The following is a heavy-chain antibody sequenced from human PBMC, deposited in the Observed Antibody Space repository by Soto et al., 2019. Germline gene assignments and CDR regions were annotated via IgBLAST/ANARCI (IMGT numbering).Heavy chain of an antibody. Sequence: QVQLAQSGAEVKKPGSSVKVSCKASGGTFSSYAISWVRQAPRQGLEWMGGITPIFGTANYAQKFQGRVTNTADESTSTAYMELSSLRSEDTAVYYCAREGAPVEMVTIREYFQHWGQGTLVTVSS. CDR2: ITPIFGTA. V-gene: IGHV1-69*01. D-gene: IGHD5-18*01. CDR3: AREGAPVEMVTIREYFQH. J-gene: IGHJ1*01. CDR1: GGTFSSYA.